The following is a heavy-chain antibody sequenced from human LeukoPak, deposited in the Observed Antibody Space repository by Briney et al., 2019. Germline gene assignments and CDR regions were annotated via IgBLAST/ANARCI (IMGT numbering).Heavy chain of an antibody. D-gene: IGHD3-22*01. CDR2: ISGSGGST. J-gene: IGHJ4*02. CDR1: GFTFSSYG. CDR3: AKDRAYYYDSSGYYPTAFDY. V-gene: IGHV3-23*01. Sequence: AGGSLRLSCAASGFTFSSYGMSWVRQAPGKGLEWVSAISGSGGSTYYADSVKGRFTISRDNSKNTLYLQMNSLRAEDTAVYYCAKDRAYYYDSSGYYPTAFDYWGQGTLVTVSS.